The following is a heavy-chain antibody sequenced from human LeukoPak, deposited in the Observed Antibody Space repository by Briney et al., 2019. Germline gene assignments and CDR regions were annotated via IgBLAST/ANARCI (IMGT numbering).Heavy chain of an antibody. J-gene: IGHJ4*02. CDR3: TRMTTGHDY. Sequence: PSETLSLTCAVSGVSFDDYYWSWVRQTPGKGLEWIGEINHSGYTDDSPSLKSRVTLSIDTSRKQFPLNLRSVTVADAGIYYCTRMTTGHDYWGQGTLVTVSS. CDR2: INHSGYT. V-gene: IGHV4-34*01. CDR1: GVSFDDYY. D-gene: IGHD4-17*01.